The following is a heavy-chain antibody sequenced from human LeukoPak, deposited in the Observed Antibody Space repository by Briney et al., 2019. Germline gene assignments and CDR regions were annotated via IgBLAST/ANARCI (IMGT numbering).Heavy chain of an antibody. Sequence: HPGGSLRLSCAASGFTFSSYGMHWVRRAPGKGLEWVAFIRFDGSNKYYADSVKGRFTISRDNSKNTLYLQMKSLRAEDTAVYYCAKGGGYEAQYYYYYLDVWGKGTTVTISS. CDR1: GFTFSSYG. CDR3: AKGGGYEAQYYYYYLDV. CDR2: IRFDGSNK. J-gene: IGHJ6*03. V-gene: IGHV3-30*02. D-gene: IGHD5-12*01.